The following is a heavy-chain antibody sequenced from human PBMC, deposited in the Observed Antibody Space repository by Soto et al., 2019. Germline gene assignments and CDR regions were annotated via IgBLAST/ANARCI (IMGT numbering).Heavy chain of an antibody. V-gene: IGHV1-18*04. CDR1: GYTFTSYG. CDR2: ISAYNGNT. D-gene: IGHD2-15*01. J-gene: IGHJ6*02. Sequence: QVQLVQSGAEVKKPGASVKVSCKASGYTFTSYGISWVRPAPGQGLEWMGWISAYNGNTNYAQKLQGRVTITADESTSTAYMELSSLRSEDTAVYYCARDFSPVAATHYYYGMDVWGQGTTVTVSS. CDR3: ARDFSPVAATHYYYGMDV.